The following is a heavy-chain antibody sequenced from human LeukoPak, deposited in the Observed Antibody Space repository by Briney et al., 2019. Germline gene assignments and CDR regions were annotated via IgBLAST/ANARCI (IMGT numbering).Heavy chain of an antibody. D-gene: IGHD5-18*01. J-gene: IGHJ4*02. CDR2: IYYSGST. V-gene: IGHV4-39*01. Sequence: PSETLSLTCTVSGGSISSSNYYWGWIRQPPGKGLEWIGSIYYSGSTYYNPSLKSRVTISVDTSKNQFSLKLSSVTAADTAVYYCARVTWIQLWLPDYYFDYWGQGTLVTVSS. CDR1: GGSISSSNYY. CDR3: ARVTWIQLWLPDYYFDY.